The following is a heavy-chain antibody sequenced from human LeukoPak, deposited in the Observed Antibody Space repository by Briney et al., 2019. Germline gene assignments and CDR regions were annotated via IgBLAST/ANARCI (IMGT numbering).Heavy chain of an antibody. CDR2: IWYDGSNK. Sequence: GRSLRLSCAASGFTFSSYGMHWVRQARGKGLEWVAVIWYDGSNKYYADSVKGRFTISRDNSKNTLYLQMNSLRAEDTAVYYCARARDSSGYYYIYWGQGTLVTVSS. CDR3: ARARDSSGYYYIY. D-gene: IGHD3-22*01. J-gene: IGHJ4*02. CDR1: GFTFSSYG. V-gene: IGHV3-33*01.